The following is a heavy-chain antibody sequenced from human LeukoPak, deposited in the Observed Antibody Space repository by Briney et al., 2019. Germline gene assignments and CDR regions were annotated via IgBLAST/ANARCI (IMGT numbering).Heavy chain of an antibody. V-gene: IGHV4-34*01. D-gene: IGHD2-2*01. CDR2: INHSGSS. J-gene: IGHJ5*02. Sequence: PSETLSLTCAVYGGSFSGYYWSWIRQPPGKGLEWIGEINHSGSSNYNPSLKSRVTISVDTSKNQFSLKPSSVTAADTAVYYCSSTSFPPANWFDPWGQGTLVTVSS. CDR1: GGSFSGYY. CDR3: SSTSFPPANWFDP.